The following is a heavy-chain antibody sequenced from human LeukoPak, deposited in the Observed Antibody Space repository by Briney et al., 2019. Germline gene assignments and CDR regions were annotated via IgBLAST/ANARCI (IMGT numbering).Heavy chain of an antibody. V-gene: IGHV3-69-1*01. CDR2: ISIGGTI. Sequence: GGSLRLACAAPGFTLSAYSINWVRQAPGKGLEWVSHISIGGTIYYTDSVKGRFTISRDNAKNSVYLQMNNLRVEDTAVYYCSTAKFDSWGQGTLVTVSS. CDR1: GFTLSAYS. CDR3: STAKFDS. J-gene: IGHJ4*02.